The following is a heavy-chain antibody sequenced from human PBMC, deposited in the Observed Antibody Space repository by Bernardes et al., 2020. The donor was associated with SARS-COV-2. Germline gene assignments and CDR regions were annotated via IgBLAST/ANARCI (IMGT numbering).Heavy chain of an antibody. CDR3: ARFGHCTSTNCSPPEYNYYNGMDV. D-gene: IGHD2-2*03. Sequence: ASVKVSCKASGYTFTTYAMHWVRQAPGQRLEWMGWVNAGNGNTRYSQEFQGRVTISRDTSASTVYMELSSLRSEDTAVYYCARFGHCTSTNCSPPEYNYYNGMDVWGQGTTVTVSS. CDR1: GYTFTTYA. J-gene: IGHJ6*02. V-gene: IGHV1-3*01. CDR2: VNAGNGNT.